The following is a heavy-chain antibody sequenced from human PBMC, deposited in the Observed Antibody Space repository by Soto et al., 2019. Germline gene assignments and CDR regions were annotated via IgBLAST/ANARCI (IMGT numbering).Heavy chain of an antibody. V-gene: IGHV3-30*18. CDR1: GFTFSSYA. CDR3: AQLYGGRDGYHFDY. D-gene: IGHD5-12*01. Sequence: QVQLVESGGGVVQPGRSLRLSCAASGFTFSSYAMHWVRQAPGKGLEWVAVISYDGSNKYYADSVKGRFTITRDNSKNTLYLQMNSLRAEDTAVYYCAQLYGGRDGYHFDYWGQGTLVTVSS. J-gene: IGHJ4*02. CDR2: ISYDGSNK.